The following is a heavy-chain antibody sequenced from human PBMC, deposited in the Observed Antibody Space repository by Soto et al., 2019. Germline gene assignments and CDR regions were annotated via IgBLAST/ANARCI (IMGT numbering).Heavy chain of an antibody. Sequence: SETLSLTCAVYGGSFSGYYWSWIRQPPGKGLEWIGEINHSGSTNYNPSLKSRVTISVDTSKNQFSLKLSSVTAADTAVYYCARSLTYPRYCSSTSCYNPIYYFDYWGQGTLVTVSS. J-gene: IGHJ4*02. D-gene: IGHD2-2*02. V-gene: IGHV4-34*01. CDR1: GGSFSGYY. CDR3: ARSLTYPRYCSSTSCYNPIYYFDY. CDR2: INHSGST.